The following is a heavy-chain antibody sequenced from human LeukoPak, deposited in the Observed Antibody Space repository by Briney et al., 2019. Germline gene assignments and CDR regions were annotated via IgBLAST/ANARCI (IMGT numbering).Heavy chain of an antibody. CDR1: GFTFSSYS. D-gene: IGHD3-9*01. CDR3: ARLWYYDILTGYYGGLDI. J-gene: IGHJ3*02. V-gene: IGHV3-21*01. CDR2: ISSSSSYI. Sequence: GGSLRLSCAASGFTFSSYSMNWVRQAPGKGLEWVSSISSSSSYIYYADSVKGRFTISRDNAKNSLYLQMNSLRAEDTAVYYCARLWYYDILTGYYGGLDIWGQGTMVTVSS.